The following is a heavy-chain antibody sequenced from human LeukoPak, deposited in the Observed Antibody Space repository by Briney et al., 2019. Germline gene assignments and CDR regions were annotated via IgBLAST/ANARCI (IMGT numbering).Heavy chain of an antibody. CDR1: GFTFSSYA. Sequence: PGGSLRLSCAASGFTFSSYAMNWVRQAPGKGLEWVSSITGSGSSTNYADSVKGRFTISRDNSKNTLYVQMNSLRAEDTAVYYCGRSEWSGAHYCYYYMDVWGKGTTVTVSS. V-gene: IGHV3-23*01. J-gene: IGHJ6*03. CDR2: ITGSGSST. D-gene: IGHD3-3*01. CDR3: GRSEWSGAHYCYYYMDV.